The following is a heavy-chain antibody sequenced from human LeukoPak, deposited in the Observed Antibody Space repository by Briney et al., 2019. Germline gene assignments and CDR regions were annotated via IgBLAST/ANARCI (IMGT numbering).Heavy chain of an antibody. Sequence: GGSLRLSWRPSWFTSGNYYSRWTRQPPGKGRGWLSYITLSCDNIDYEDSLTGRFTISRDNAENSLYLRITSLRAEDTAVYYCARQYYHIFTGAYCLDYWGQGTLVTVSS. CDR1: WFTSGNYY. CDR2: ITLSCDNI. CDR3: ARQYYHIFTGAYCLDY. D-gene: IGHD3-9*01. J-gene: IGHJ4*02. V-gene: IGHV3-11*01.